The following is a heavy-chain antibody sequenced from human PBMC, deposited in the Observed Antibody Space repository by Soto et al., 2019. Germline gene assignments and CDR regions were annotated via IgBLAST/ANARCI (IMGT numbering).Heavy chain of an antibody. CDR1: GGSISSSSYY. CDR3: ARLTPTQDKVVTPGGDAFYI. D-gene: IGHD2-21*02. CDR2: IYYSGST. Sequence: SETLSLTCTVSGGSISSSSYYWGWIRQPPGKGLEWIGSIYYSGSTYYNPSLKSRVTISVDTSKNQFSLKLSSVTAADTAVYYCARLTPTQDKVVTPGGDAFYICAQGTMVTVSS. V-gene: IGHV4-39*01. J-gene: IGHJ3*02.